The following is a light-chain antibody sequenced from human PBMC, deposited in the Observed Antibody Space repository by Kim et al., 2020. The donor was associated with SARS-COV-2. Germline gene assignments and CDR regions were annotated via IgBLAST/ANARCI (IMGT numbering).Light chain of an antibody. Sequence: VTISCTGSSSNIGAGYDVHWYQQLPGTAPNLLIYGNSNRPSGVPDRFSGSKSGTSASLAITGLQAEDEADYYCQSYDSSLSVLYVFGTGTQLTVL. V-gene: IGLV1-40*01. CDR1: SSNIGAGYD. CDR2: GNS. CDR3: QSYDSSLSVLYV. J-gene: IGLJ1*01.